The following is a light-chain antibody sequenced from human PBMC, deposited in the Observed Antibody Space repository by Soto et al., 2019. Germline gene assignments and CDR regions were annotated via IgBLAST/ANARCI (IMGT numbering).Light chain of an antibody. CDR3: QEYSRD. V-gene: IGKV1-5*01. CDR2: GAS. J-gene: IGKJ4*01. Sequence: IHMTQSPSTLSASVGDIVTSTSRASYSMSTWLARYQQKPGKAPKFLLYGASDLESGVPSRFSGSGSGTEFTLTIGCLQPDEFATYYCQEYSRDFGGGTRGAIK. CDR1: YSMSTW.